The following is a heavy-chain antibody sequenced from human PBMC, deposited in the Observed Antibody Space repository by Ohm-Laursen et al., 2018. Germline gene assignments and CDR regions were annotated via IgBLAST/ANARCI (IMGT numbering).Heavy chain of an antibody. CDR1: GFTFIDYD. Sequence: GSLRLSCSASGFTFIDYDMSWIRQAPGKGLEWVSYISSSGSTIYYADSVKGRFTISRDNAKNSLYLQLNNLRADDTAVYYCVSCYYTSGSPAPWGQGTLVTVSS. D-gene: IGHD3-3*01. V-gene: IGHV3-11*01. J-gene: IGHJ5*02. CDR3: VSCYYTSGSPAP. CDR2: ISSSGSTI.